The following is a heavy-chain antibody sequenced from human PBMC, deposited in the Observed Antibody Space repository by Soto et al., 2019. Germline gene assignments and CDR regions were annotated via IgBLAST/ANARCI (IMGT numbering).Heavy chain of an antibody. CDR2: IYAGGGTT. CDR1: GFIFRNYA. J-gene: IGHJ4*02. D-gene: IGHD3-10*01. Sequence: GGSLRLSCAASGFIFRNYAIFWGRQAPGKGLDWVSTIYAGGGTTHYAESVKGRFTISRDNSNNRLYLQLNNLRAEDTAVYFCAKDLIRGDGYVDFDYWGQGTLVTVSS. CDR3: AKDLIRGDGYVDFDY. V-gene: IGHV3-23*01.